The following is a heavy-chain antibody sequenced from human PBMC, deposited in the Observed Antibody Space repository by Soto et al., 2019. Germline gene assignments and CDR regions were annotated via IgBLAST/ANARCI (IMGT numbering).Heavy chain of an antibody. CDR2: IKQDGSEK. Sequence: PGESLKISCAASGFTFSSYWMSWVRQAPGKGLEWVANIKQDGSEKYYVDSVKGRFTISRDNAKNSLYLQMNSLRAEDTAVYYCARVGIGYCSSTSCYYYYYGMDVWGQGTTVTVSS. CDR1: GFTFSSYW. J-gene: IGHJ6*02. CDR3: ARVGIGYCSSTSCYYYYYGMDV. V-gene: IGHV3-7*01. D-gene: IGHD2-2*01.